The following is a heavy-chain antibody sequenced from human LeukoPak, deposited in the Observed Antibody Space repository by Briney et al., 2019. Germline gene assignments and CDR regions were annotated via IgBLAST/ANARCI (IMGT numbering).Heavy chain of an antibody. CDR3: ARDQSQTGMDV. CDR1: GFTFSSYA. V-gene: IGHV3-33*08. CDR2: IWYDGSNK. J-gene: IGHJ6*02. Sequence: PGGSLRLSCAASGFTFSSYAMSWVRQAPGKGLEWVAVIWYDGSNKYYADSVKGRFTISRDNSKNTLYLQMNSLRAEDTAVYYCARDQSQTGMDVWGQGTTVTVSS.